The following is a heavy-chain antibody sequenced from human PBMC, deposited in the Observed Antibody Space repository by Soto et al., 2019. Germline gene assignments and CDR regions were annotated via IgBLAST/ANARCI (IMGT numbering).Heavy chain of an antibody. D-gene: IGHD3-3*01. J-gene: IGHJ4*02. CDR3: ARAPFYEFWSGYYREKYFDY. V-gene: IGHV1-69*12. CDR2: IIPIFGAT. CDR1: GGTFSSHA. Sequence: QVQLVQSGSEVKKPGSSVKVSCKASGGTFSSHAISWVRQAPGQGLEWMGCIIPIFGATNYAQKLQGRVTITGDESTTTGYMELSSMRSEDTAVYYCARAPFYEFWSGYYREKYFDYWGRGSLVSVSS.